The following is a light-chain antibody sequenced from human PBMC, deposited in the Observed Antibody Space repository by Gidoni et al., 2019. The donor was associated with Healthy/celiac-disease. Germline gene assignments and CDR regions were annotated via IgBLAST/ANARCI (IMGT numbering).Light chain of an antibody. J-gene: IGKJ4*01. CDR3: MQALQTPKLT. CDR2: LGS. CDR1: QSLLHSNGYNS. Sequence: DIVMTQSPLSLPVPPGEPASISCRSSQSLLHSNGYNSLDWYLQKPGQSPQLLIYLGSNRASGVPDRFSGSGSGTDFKLKISRVEDEDVGVYYCMQALQTPKLTFGGGTKVEIK. V-gene: IGKV2-28*01.